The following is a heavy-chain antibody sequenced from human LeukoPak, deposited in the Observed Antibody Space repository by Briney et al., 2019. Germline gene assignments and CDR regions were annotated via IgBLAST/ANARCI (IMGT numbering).Heavy chain of an antibody. J-gene: IGHJ5*02. CDR3: ARGYAGT. D-gene: IGHD4-23*01. CDR2: IYYSGST. V-gene: IGHV4-59*12. Sequence: PSETLSLTCTVSGGSISSYYWSWIRQPPGKGLVWIGYIYYSGSTNYNPSLKSRVTISVDTSKNQFSLKLSSVTAADTAVYYCARGYAGTWGQGTLVTVSS. CDR1: GGSISSYY.